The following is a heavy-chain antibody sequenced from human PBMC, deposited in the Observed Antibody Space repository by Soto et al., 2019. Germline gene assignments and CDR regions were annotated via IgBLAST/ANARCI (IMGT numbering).Heavy chain of an antibody. CDR2: ISYDGNSK. CDR1: GFIFSNYA. V-gene: IGHV3-30-3*01. J-gene: IGHJ4*02. D-gene: IGHD1-26*01. Sequence: QVQLVESGGGVVQPGRSLRLSCAASGFIFSNYAMFWVRQAPGTGLEGVAVISYDGNSKSYADSVKGRFTISRDNSKNMLYLQLNSLRDADTALYYCARNRYSGTYSYSFDYWGQGTLVTVSS. CDR3: ARNRYSGTYSYSFDY.